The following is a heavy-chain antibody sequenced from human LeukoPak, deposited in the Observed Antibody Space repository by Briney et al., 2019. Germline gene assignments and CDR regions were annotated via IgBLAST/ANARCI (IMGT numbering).Heavy chain of an antibody. D-gene: IGHD3/OR15-3a*01. Sequence: PSETLSLTCTVSGGSISSGSYYWNWIRQPAGKGLEWIGRIYRSGSSNYNPSLKSRVTVSVDTSKNQFSLRLTSVTAADTAVYYCARQTGSGLFILPGGQGTLVTVSS. CDR1: GGSISSGSYY. J-gene: IGHJ4*02. CDR2: IYRSGSS. V-gene: IGHV4-61*02. CDR3: ARQTGSGLFILP.